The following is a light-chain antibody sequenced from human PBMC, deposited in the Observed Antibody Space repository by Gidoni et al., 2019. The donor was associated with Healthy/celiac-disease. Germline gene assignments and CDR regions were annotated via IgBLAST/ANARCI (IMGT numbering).Light chain of an antibody. J-gene: IGKJ1*01. V-gene: IGKV3-15*01. Sequence: EIVVTQSPATLSVSPGERVTLSCGASQRVGSNLAWYQHKPGQAPRLLIHGLSTRATGIPARFSGSGSGTEFTLTISSLQSEDIAVYYCQQYNIWPWTFGQGTKVEIK. CDR1: QRVGSN. CDR2: GLS. CDR3: QQYNIWPWT.